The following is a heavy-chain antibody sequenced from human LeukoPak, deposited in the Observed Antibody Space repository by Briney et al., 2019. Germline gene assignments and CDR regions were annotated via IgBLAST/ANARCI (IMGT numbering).Heavy chain of an antibody. V-gene: IGHV3-30*04. CDR1: GFTFSSYA. Sequence: GGSLRLSCAASGFTFSSYAMHWVRQAPGKGLEWVAVISYDGSNKYYADSMKGRFTISRDNSKNTLYLQMNSLRAEDTAVYYCARDFEVTTTTTSRFDYWGQGTPVTVSS. CDR2: ISYDGSNK. CDR3: ARDFEVTTTTTSRFDY. J-gene: IGHJ4*02. D-gene: IGHD4-17*01.